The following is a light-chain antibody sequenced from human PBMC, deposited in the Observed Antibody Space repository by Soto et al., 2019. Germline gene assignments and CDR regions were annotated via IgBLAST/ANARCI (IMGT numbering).Light chain of an antibody. CDR2: EVN. Sequence: ALTQPPSVSGSPGQSVTISCTGTSSDVGAFNYVSWYQHHPGKVPKFLIYEVNKRPSGVPDRFSGSKSGNTASLTVSGLQPEDEAEYFCSSFVDGTSYVFGTGTKVTVL. J-gene: IGLJ1*01. CDR3: SSFVDGTSYV. V-gene: IGLV2-8*01. CDR1: SSDVGAFNY.